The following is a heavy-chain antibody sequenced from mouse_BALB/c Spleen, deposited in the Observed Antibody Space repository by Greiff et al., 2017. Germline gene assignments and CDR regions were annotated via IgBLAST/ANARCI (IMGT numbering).Heavy chain of an antibody. CDR1: GYAFSSSW. Sequence: VMLVESGPELVKPGASVKISCKASGYAFSSSWMNWVKQRPGQGLEWIGRIYPGDGDTNYNGKFKGKATLTADKSSSTAYMQLSSLTSVDSAVYFCARSGGTTSYFDYWGQGTTLTVSS. J-gene: IGHJ2*01. CDR2: IYPGDGDT. V-gene: IGHV1-82*01. CDR3: ARSGGTTSYFDY. D-gene: IGHD1-1*01.